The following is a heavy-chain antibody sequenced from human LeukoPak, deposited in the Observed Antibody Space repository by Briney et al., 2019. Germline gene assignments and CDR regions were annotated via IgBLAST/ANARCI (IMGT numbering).Heavy chain of an antibody. Sequence: GGSLRLSCAASGFTFSNYAMSWVRQAPGKGLEWVSAISGSGGSTYCADSVKGRFTISRDNSKNTLYLQMNILRAEDTAVYYCARDVGFRAVAGTFWGQGTLVTVSS. CDR1: GFTFSNYA. J-gene: IGHJ4*02. V-gene: IGHV3-23*01. CDR2: ISGSGGST. D-gene: IGHD6-19*01. CDR3: ARDVGFRAVAGTF.